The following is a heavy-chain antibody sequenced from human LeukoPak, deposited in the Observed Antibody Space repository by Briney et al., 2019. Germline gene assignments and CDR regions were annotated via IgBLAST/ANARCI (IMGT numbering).Heavy chain of an antibody. CDR1: GYSFTSYW. D-gene: IGHD3-10*01. J-gene: IGHJ4*02. CDR3: ARQYTRYGSGSYPWSFDY. Sequence: GESLKSSCKGSGYSFTSYWIAWVRPMPLKGLEWMGGIYPGNSDTRYNPSFQGKVTMSADKSISTAYLHWSGLKASDTAMYYCARQYTRYGSGSYPWSFDYWGQGTLVTVSS. V-gene: IGHV5-51*01. CDR2: IYPGNSDT.